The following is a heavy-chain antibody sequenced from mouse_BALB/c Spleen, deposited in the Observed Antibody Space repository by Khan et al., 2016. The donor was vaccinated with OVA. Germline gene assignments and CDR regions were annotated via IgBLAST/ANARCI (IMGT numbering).Heavy chain of an antibody. D-gene: IGHD3-3*01. J-gene: IGHJ3*01. CDR1: GYSFTTYY. CDR2: IDPFNGGN. V-gene: IGHV1-34*01. CDR3: ARGTFDY. Sequence: VQLKESGPELMKPGASVKISCKASGYSFTTYYMHWVKQSHGKSLEWIGYIDPFNGGNDYNQKFKGKATLTVDKSSSTAYMHLSSLPSEDSAVYYCARGTFDYWGQGTLVTVSA.